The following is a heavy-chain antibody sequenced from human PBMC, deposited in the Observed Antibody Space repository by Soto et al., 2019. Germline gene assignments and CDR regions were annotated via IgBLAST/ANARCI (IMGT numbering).Heavy chain of an antibody. CDR1: GYSFTSYW. CDR3: ARQRTSNWNYHFDY. CDR2: IYPGDSDT. V-gene: IGHV5-51*01. D-gene: IGHD1-7*01. J-gene: IGHJ4*02. Sequence: GESLKISCKGSGYSFTSYWIGWVRQMPGKGLEWMGIIYPGDSDTRYSPSFQGQVTISAATSISTAYLQWSSLKASDTAMYYCARQRTSNWNYHFDYWGQGTLVTVSS.